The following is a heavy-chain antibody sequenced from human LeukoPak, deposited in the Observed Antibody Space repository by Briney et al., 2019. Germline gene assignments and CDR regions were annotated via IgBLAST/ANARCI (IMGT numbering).Heavy chain of an antibody. CDR2: ISGSGGST. D-gene: IGHD2-21*01. CDR3: AKDSFVGYPLSPDY. J-gene: IGHJ4*02. V-gene: IGHV3-23*01. CDR1: GFTFSSYA. Sequence: PGGSLRLTCAASGFTFSSYAMSWVRQAPGKGLEWVSAISGSGGSTYYADSVKGWFTISRDNSKNTLYLQMNSLRAEDTAVYYCAKDSFVGYPLSPDYWGQGTLVTVSS.